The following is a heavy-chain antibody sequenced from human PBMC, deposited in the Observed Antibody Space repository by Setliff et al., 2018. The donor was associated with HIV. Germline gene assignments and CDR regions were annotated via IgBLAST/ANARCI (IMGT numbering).Heavy chain of an antibody. CDR3: AHSYCSSTSCYPHYYYYMDV. V-gene: IGHV2-5*02. D-gene: IGHD2-2*01. CDR1: GFSLTTDGVG. Sequence: SGPTLVNPTQTLTLTCTFSGFSLTTDGVGVGWIRQPPGKALEWLALIYWDDDKRYSPSLESRLTITKDTSKNQVVLTMTNMDPVDTATYYCAHSYCSSTSCYPHYYYYMDVWGKGTTVTVSS. CDR2: IYWDDDK. J-gene: IGHJ6*03.